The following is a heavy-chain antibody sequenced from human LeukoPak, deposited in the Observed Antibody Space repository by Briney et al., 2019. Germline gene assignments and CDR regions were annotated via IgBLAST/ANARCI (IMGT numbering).Heavy chain of an antibody. CDR1: GYTFTSYG. D-gene: IGHD3-10*01. CDR3: ARVGAYYGVGSYYYYYMDV. Sequence: ASVKVSCKASGYTFTSYGISWVRQAPGQGLEWMGWISAYNGNTNYAQRLQGRVTMTTDTSTSTAYMELRSLRSDDTAVYYCARVGAYYGVGSYYYYYMDVWGKGTTVTISS. CDR2: ISAYNGNT. V-gene: IGHV1-18*01. J-gene: IGHJ6*03.